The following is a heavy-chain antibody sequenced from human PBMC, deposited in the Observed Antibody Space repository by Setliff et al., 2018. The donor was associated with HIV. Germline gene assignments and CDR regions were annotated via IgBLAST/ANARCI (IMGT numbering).Heavy chain of an antibody. V-gene: IGHV4-4*07. CDR1: GGSISSYY. CDR3: ARAPSSYSGSFGWFDP. J-gene: IGHJ5*02. D-gene: IGHD1-26*01. CDR2: IYTRGST. Sequence: PSETLSLTCTVSGGSISSYYWSWIRQPAGKGLEWIGRIYTRGSTNYNPSLKSRVTMSVDTSKNQFSLKLISVTAADTAVYYCARAPSSYSGSFGWFDPWGQGTLVTVSS.